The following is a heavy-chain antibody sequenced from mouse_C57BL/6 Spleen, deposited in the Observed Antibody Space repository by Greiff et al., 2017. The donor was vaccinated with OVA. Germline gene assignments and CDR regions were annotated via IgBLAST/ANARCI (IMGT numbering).Heavy chain of an antibody. CDR3: ARGITATERFLYYAMDY. V-gene: IGHV1-85*01. Sequence: VKQRPGQGLEWIGWIYPRDGSTKYTETFKGMATLTVDTSSSTAYMELHSLTSEDSAVYFCARGITATERFLYYAMDYWGQGTSVTVSS. J-gene: IGHJ4*01. D-gene: IGHD2-4*01. CDR2: IYPRDGST.